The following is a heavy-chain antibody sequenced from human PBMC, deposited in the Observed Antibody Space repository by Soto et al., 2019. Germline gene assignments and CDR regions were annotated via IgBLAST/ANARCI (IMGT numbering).Heavy chain of an antibody. J-gene: IGHJ5*02. V-gene: IGHV1-69*01. D-gene: IGHD3-10*01. CDR3: AREKGYGSGSYYNDWFDP. Sequence: QVQLVQSGAEVKKPGSSVKVSCKASGGTFSSYAISWVRQAPGQGLEWMGGIIPILGTANYAQKFQGRVTITADESTSTAYMELSSLRSEDTAVYYCAREKGYGSGSYYNDWFDPWGQGTLVTVSS. CDR1: GGTFSSYA. CDR2: IIPILGTA.